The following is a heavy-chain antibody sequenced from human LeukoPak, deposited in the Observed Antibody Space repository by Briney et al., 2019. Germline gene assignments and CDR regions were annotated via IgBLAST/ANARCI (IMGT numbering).Heavy chain of an antibody. V-gene: IGHV1-24*01. CDR2: FDPEDGET. D-gene: IGHD6-6*01. J-gene: IGHJ4*02. CDR3: ATYARYYSSSSGDY. CDR1: GYTLTELS. Sequence: GASVKVSCKVSGYTLTELSMHWLRQAPGKGLEGMGGFDPEDGETIYAQKFQGRVTMTEDTSTDTAYMELSSLRSEDTAVYYCATYARYYSSSSGDYWGQGTLVTVSS.